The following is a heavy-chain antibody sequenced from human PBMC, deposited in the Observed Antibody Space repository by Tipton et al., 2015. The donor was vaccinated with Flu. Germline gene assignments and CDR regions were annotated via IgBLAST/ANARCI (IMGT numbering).Heavy chain of an antibody. CDR3: AKDGWDSSGWYPFDH. D-gene: IGHD6-19*01. J-gene: IGHJ4*02. Sequence: GSLRLSCAASGFTFSGYGMHWVRQAPGKGLEWVAFIRHDESDKYYADSVKGRFTISRDNSNNALYLLITSLRPEDTAVYYCAKDGWDSSGWYPFDHWGQGTLVTVSA. CDR2: IRHDESDK. CDR1: GFTFSGYG. V-gene: IGHV3-30*02.